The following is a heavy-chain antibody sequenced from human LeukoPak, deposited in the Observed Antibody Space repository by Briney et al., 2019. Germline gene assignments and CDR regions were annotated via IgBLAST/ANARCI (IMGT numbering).Heavy chain of an antibody. V-gene: IGHV3-69-1*01. CDR3: AKERSSWYFDY. D-gene: IGHD6-13*01. Sequence: GGSLRLSCAASGFTFTAYTINWVRQAPGKWLEWVSYISSSSYIYYADSVKGRFTISRDNSKNTLYLQMNSLRAEDTAVYYCAKERSSWYFDYWGQGTLVTVSS. CDR2: ISSSSYI. CDR1: GFTFTAYT. J-gene: IGHJ4*02.